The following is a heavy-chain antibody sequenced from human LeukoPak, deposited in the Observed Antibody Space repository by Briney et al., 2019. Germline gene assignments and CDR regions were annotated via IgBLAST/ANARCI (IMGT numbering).Heavy chain of an antibody. V-gene: IGHV1-2*02. CDR2: INPNGGAT. J-gene: IGHJ4*02. D-gene: IGHD4-23*01. Sequence: ASAKVSCKGSGYTFTDYYIHWVRQAPGQGLEWMGWINPNGGATRYPQKFQGRVTMTRDTSISTAYMELSRLTSDDTALYFCARDSSGGNSFDDWGQGTLLTVSS. CDR1: GYTFTDYY. CDR3: ARDSSGGNSFDD.